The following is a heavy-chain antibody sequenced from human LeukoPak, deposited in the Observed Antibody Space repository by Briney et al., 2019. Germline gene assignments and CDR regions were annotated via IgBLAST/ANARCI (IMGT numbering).Heavy chain of an antibody. V-gene: IGHV4-59*08. CDR2: IYYSGST. Sequence: PSETLSLTCTVSGGSISSYYWSWIRQPPGKGLEWIGYIYYSGSTNYNPSLKSRVTISVDTSKNQFSLKLSSVTAADTAVYYCASTRGYGSGSYFLGNYYYGMDVWGQGTTVTVSS. D-gene: IGHD3-10*01. CDR1: GGSISSYY. CDR3: ASTRGYGSGSYFLGNYYYGMDV. J-gene: IGHJ6*02.